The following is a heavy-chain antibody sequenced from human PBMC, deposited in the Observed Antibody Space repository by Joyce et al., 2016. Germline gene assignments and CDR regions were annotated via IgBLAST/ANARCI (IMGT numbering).Heavy chain of an antibody. Sequence: QVQLVQSGAEVRKPGASVKVSCKASGYSFTSYDISWVRQATGQGLEWMGWMKPKNGNTNYAQKFQGRVAITMDTSISTAYMDLSSLRSEDTAVYYCARVRRGYTYGQFNYYYDYMDVWGKGTTVTVSS. CDR3: ARVRRGYTYGQFNYYYDYMDV. D-gene: IGHD5-18*01. J-gene: IGHJ6*03. V-gene: IGHV1-8*03. CDR2: MKPKNGNT. CDR1: GYSFTSYD.